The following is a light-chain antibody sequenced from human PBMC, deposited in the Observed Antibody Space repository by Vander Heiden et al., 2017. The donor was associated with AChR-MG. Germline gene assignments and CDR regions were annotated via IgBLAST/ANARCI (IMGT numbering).Light chain of an antibody. V-gene: IGKV1-16*02. CDR3: QQYNSYPWT. Sequence: DLQMTQSPSSLSASVGDSVTISCRESRDNRHSLAWFQQKPGKAPKSLIYAAASLQSGVPSKCSGSGSGTDFTLTISSLQPEDFATYYCQQYNSYPWTFGQGTKVEIK. J-gene: IGKJ1*01. CDR1: RDNRHS. CDR2: AAA.